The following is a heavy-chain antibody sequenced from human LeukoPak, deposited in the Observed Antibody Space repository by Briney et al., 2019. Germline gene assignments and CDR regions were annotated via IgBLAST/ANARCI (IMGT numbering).Heavy chain of an antibody. CDR3: ARSSPAMVRGVNDAFDI. V-gene: IGHV4-59*01. CDR1: GGSISSYY. J-gene: IGHJ3*02. D-gene: IGHD3-10*01. CDR2: FYYSGST. Sequence: PSETLSLTCTVSGGSISSYYWSWIRQPPGKGLEWIGYFYYSGSTNYNPSLKSRVTISVDTSKNQFSLKLSSVTAADTAVYYCARSSPAMVRGVNDAFDIWGQGTMVTVSS.